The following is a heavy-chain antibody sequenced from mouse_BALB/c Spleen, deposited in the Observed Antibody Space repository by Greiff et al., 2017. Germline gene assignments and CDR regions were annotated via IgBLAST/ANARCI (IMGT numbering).Heavy chain of an antibody. V-gene: IGHV3-6*02. CDR3: ARYYYGSSPYDAMDY. CDR1: GYSITSGYY. Sequence: EVKLVESGPGLVKPSQSLSLTCSVTGYSITSGYYWNWIRQFPGNKLEWMGYISYDGSNNYNPSLKNRISITRDTSKNQFFLKLNSVTTEDTATYYCARYYYGSSPYDAMDYWGQGTSVTVSS. CDR2: ISYDGSN. D-gene: IGHD1-1*01. J-gene: IGHJ4*01.